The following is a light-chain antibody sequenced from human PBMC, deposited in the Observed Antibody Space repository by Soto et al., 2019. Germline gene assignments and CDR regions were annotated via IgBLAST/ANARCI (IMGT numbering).Light chain of an antibody. CDR1: SSDVGGYNY. J-gene: IGLJ1*01. CDR3: SSYTSSSTLGYV. Sequence: QSVLTQPASVSGSPGQSITISCTGTSSDVGGYNYVSWYQQHPGKAPKLMIYEVSNRPSGVSNRFPGSKSGNTASLTISGLQAEDEADYYCSSYTSSSTLGYVFGTGTKVTVL. V-gene: IGLV2-14*01. CDR2: EVS.